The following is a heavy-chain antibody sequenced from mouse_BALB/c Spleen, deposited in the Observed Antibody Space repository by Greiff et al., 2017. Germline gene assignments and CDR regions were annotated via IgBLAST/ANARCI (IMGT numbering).Heavy chain of an antibody. CDR3: ARSYGSSLFDD. CDR2: ISYSGST. D-gene: IGHD1-1*01. CDR1: GYSITSDYA. V-gene: IGHV3-2*02. Sequence: VQLQQSGPGLVKPSQSLSLTCTVTGYSITSDYAWNWIRQFPGNKLEWMGYISYSGSTSYNPSLKSRISITRDTSKNQFFLQLNSVTTEDTATYYCARSYGSSLFDDWGQGTTLTVSS. J-gene: IGHJ2*01.